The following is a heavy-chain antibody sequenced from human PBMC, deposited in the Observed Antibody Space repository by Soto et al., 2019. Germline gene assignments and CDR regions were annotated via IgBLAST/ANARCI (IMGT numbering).Heavy chain of an antibody. D-gene: IGHD1-26*01. CDR3: ARDYQDLREKGLISDY. CDR2: IYYSGST. Sequence: SETLSLTCTVSGGSISSSSYYWGWIRQPPGKGLEWIGSIYYSGSTYYNPSLKSRVTISEDTSKNHFSLKLSSVTAAATAVYYCARDYQDLREKGLISDYWGQGTLVTVSS. CDR1: GGSISSSSYY. J-gene: IGHJ4*02. V-gene: IGHV4-39*07.